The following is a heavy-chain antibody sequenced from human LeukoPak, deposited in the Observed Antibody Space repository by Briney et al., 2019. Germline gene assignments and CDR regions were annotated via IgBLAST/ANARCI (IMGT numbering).Heavy chain of an antibody. V-gene: IGHV4-34*01. CDR3: AIGGTTTGPDY. D-gene: IGHD3-10*01. CDR2: INHSGST. J-gene: IGHJ4*02. CDR1: GGSFSGYY. Sequence: SETLSLTCAVYGGSFSGYYWSWIRQPPGKGLEWIGEINHSGSTNYNPSLKSRVTISVDTSKNQFSLKLSPVTAADTAVYYCAIGGTTTGPDYWGQGTLVTVSS.